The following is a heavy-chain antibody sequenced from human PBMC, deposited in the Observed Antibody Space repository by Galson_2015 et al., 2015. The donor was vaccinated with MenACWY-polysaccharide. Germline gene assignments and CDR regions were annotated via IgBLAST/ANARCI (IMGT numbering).Heavy chain of an antibody. CDR2: IKSDGSTT. D-gene: IGHD4-23*01. Sequence: SLRLSCAASGFTFSNYWMHWVRQAPGEGLVWVSRIKSDGSTTNNADSVKGRFIISRDNAKSTLYLEMNSLRAEDTAVYYCANSIPGGKPEFWGQGSLVTVSS. CDR3: ANSIPGGKPEF. J-gene: IGHJ1*01. V-gene: IGHV3-74*01. CDR1: GFTFSNYW.